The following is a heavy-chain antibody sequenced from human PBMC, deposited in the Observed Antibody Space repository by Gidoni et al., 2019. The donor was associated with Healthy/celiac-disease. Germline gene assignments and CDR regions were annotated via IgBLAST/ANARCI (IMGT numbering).Heavy chain of an antibody. Sequence: QVQLVESGGGVVQPGRSLRLSCAASGFTFSSYAMHWVRQAPGKGLEWVAVISYDGSNKYYADSVKGRFTISRDNSKNTLYLQMNSLRAEDTAVYYCARVESSLFSGYWGQGTLVTVSS. CDR3: ARVESSLFSGY. V-gene: IGHV3-30*04. J-gene: IGHJ4*02. D-gene: IGHD3-10*01. CDR2: ISYDGSNK. CDR1: GFTFSSYA.